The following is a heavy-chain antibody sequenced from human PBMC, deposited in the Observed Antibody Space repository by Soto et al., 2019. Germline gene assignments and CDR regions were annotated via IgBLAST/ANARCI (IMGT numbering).Heavy chain of an antibody. J-gene: IGHJ4*02. D-gene: IGHD3-22*01. Sequence: QVQLVQSGAEVKKPGASVKVSCKASGYTFNGYYIHWVRQAPGQGLEWMGWINPISGGTNYAQKFKGRVTMTRDTSIATVYMDLSRLKADDTAVYYCARNYYDSSDRDYLDYWGQGTLVTVSS. V-gene: IGHV1-2*02. CDR3: ARNYYDSSDRDYLDY. CDR2: INPISGGT. CDR1: GYTFNGYY.